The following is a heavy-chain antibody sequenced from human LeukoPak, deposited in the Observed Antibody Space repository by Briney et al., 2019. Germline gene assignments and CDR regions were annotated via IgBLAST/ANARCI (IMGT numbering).Heavy chain of an antibody. Sequence: PSETLSLTCTVSGGSISGYYWSWIRQPPGKGLEWIGYIYYTGSTNYNPSLKSRVTISVDTSKNQFSLKLSSVTAADTAVYYCARGGSKQEYWGQGTLVSVSS. CDR1: GGSISGYY. V-gene: IGHV4-59*01. CDR3: ARGGSKQEY. CDR2: IYYTGST. J-gene: IGHJ4*02. D-gene: IGHD2-15*01.